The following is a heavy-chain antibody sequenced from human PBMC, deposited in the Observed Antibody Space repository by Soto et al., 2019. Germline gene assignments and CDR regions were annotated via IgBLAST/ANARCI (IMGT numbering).Heavy chain of an antibody. V-gene: IGHV3-23*01. CDR1: GFTFSSYA. CDR2: ISGSGGST. Sequence: PGGSLRLSCAASGFTFSSYAMSWVRQAPWKGLEWVSAISGSGGSTYYADSVKGRFTISRDNSKNTLYLQMNSLRAEDTAVYYCAKGFDTTAIRYDFWSGYWLKAFDIWGQGTMVTVSS. J-gene: IGHJ3*02. D-gene: IGHD3-3*01. CDR3: AKGFDTTAIRYDFWSGYWLKAFDI.